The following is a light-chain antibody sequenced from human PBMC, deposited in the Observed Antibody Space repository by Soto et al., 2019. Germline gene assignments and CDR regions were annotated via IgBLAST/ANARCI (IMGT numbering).Light chain of an antibody. V-gene: IGKV1-12*01. J-gene: IGKJ2*01. CDR2: SAS. Sequence: DIQMTQSPSSVSASVGDRVTITCRASQGIDSWLAWYQQKPGKAPKILIYSASTLRSGVPSRFSGSGSGTDFHFTISRVQPEDFVTYFCQRTNSFPPYPFGQGTKLEIK. CDR3: QRTNSFPPYP. CDR1: QGIDSW.